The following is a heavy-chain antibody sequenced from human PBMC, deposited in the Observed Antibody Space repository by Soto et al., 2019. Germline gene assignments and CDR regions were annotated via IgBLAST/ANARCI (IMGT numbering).Heavy chain of an antibody. V-gene: IGHV1-2*04. Sequence: QVQLVQSGAEVKKLGASVKVSCKASGYTFTAYDIHWVRQAPGQGLEWVGWINPNSGDTNYAQRFQGWVTMTGDTSVSTAYMDLTRLRSDDTAVYYCARGGYTYGYGLDYWGQGTLVTVSS. CDR2: INPNSGDT. CDR3: ARGGYTYGYGLDY. J-gene: IGHJ4*02. D-gene: IGHD5-18*01. CDR1: GYTFTAYD.